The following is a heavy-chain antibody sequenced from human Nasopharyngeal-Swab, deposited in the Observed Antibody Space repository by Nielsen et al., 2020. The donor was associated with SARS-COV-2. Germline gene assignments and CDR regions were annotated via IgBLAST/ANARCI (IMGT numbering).Heavy chain of an antibody. Sequence: GESLKISCVDSGFRDYSMNWVRQPPGTGLEWVSSISSSSSDIYYADSVKGRFTISSDSAKNSLYLQMNNLRAEDTAVYYCARGYCSSGSCYAKHYGMDVWGQGTTVTVSS. V-gene: IGHV3-21*01. CDR3: ARGYCSSGSCYAKHYGMDV. CDR1: GFRDYS. J-gene: IGHJ6*02. D-gene: IGHD2-15*01. CDR2: ISSSSSDI.